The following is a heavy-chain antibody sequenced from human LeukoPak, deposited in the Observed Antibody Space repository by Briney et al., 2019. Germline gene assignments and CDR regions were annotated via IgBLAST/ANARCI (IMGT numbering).Heavy chain of an antibody. Sequence: PGGSLRLSCAASGFTVSSNYMSWVRQAPGKGPEWVSVIYSGGSTYYADSVKGRFTISRHNSKNTLYLQMNSLRAEDTAVYYCARVEGGYSYGSNEYYFDYWGQGTLVTVSS. CDR1: GFTVSSNY. CDR2: IYSGGST. CDR3: ARVEGGYSYGSNEYYFDY. D-gene: IGHD5-18*01. J-gene: IGHJ4*02. V-gene: IGHV3-53*04.